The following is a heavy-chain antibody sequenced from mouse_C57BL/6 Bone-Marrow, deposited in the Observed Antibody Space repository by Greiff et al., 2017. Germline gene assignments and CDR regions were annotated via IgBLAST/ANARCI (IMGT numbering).Heavy chain of an antibody. J-gene: IGHJ1*03. CDR2: IDPSDGYT. V-gene: IGHV1-50*01. CDR1: GYTFTSSW. D-gene: IGHD2-3*01. Sequence: VQLQQPGAELVKPGASVKLSCKASGYTFTSSWMQWVKQRPGQGLEWIGGIDPSDGYTNYNQKFKGKATLTVDTSSSTAYMQLSSLTSEDAAVYYCARDGCYWYFDVWGTGTTVTVSS. CDR3: ARDGCYWYFDV.